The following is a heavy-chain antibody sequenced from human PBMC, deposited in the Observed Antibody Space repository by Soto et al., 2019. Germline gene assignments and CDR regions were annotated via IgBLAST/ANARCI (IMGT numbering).Heavy chain of an antibody. J-gene: IGHJ4*02. D-gene: IGHD5-18*01. V-gene: IGHV1-18*01. CDR3: ARATAMVYNFDY. Sequence: ASVKVSCKASGYTFTSYGISWVRQAPGQGLEWMGWLSAYNGNTNYAQKLQGRVTMTTDTSTSTAYMELRSLRSDDTAVYYCARATAMVYNFDYGGQGTLVTVSS. CDR1: GYTFTSYG. CDR2: LSAYNGNT.